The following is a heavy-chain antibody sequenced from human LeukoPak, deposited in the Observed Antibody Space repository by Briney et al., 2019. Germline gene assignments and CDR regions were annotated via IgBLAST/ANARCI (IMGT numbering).Heavy chain of an antibody. V-gene: IGHV3-7*03. CDR1: GFTFSSYW. CDR2: IKQDGSEK. D-gene: IGHD5-18*01. J-gene: IGHJ4*02. CDR3: ARGLGSNYGNGDY. Sequence: PGGSLRLSCAASGFTFSSYWMNWARQAPGKGLEWVANIKQDGSEKYYVDSVKGRFTVSRDNAKNSLFLQMNSLRAEDTAMYYCARGLGSNYGNGDYWGQGTLVTVSS.